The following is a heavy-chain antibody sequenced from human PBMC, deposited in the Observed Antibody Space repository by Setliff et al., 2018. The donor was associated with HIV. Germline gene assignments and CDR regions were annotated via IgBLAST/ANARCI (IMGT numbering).Heavy chain of an antibody. Sequence: ASVKVSCKASGYTFTSYGISWVRQAPGQGLEWMGWISAYNGNTNYEQKLQGRVTMTTDTSTSTAYMELRSLRSDDTAVYYCARVGSVVVVTAIDYWGQGTLVTVSS. V-gene: IGHV1-18*01. CDR2: ISAYNGNT. D-gene: IGHD2-21*02. J-gene: IGHJ4*02. CDR3: ARVGSVVVVTAIDY. CDR1: GYTFTSYG.